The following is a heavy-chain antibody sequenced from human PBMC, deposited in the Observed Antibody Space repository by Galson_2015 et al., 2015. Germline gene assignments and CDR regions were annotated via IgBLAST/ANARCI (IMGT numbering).Heavy chain of an antibody. CDR2: INHSGST. CDR3: ARVKYDILTGYYTQRGSHYYYGMDV. D-gene: IGHD3-9*01. J-gene: IGHJ6*02. Sequence: SETLSLTCAVYGGSFSGYYWSWIRQPPGKGLEWIGEINHSGSTNYNPSLKSRVTISVDTSKNQFSLKLSSVTAADTAVYFCARVKYDILTGYYTQRGSHYYYGMDVWGQGTTVTVSS. CDR1: GGSFSGYY. V-gene: IGHV4-34*01.